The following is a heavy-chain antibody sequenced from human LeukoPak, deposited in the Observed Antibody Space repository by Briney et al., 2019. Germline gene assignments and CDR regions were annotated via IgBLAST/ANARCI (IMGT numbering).Heavy chain of an antibody. CDR1: GGSFSGYY. CDR3: ARGPNSSSFDY. D-gene: IGHD6-6*01. Sequence: SETLSLTCAVYGGSFSGYYWSWIRQPPGKGLEWIGEINHSGSTNYNPSLKSRVTISVDTSKNQFSLKLSSVTAADTAVYYCARGPNSSSFDYWGQGTLVTVSS. CDR2: INHSGST. J-gene: IGHJ4*02. V-gene: IGHV4-34*01.